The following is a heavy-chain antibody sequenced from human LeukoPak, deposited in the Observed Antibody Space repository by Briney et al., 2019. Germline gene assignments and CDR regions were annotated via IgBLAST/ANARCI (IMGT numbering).Heavy chain of an antibody. J-gene: IGHJ4*02. CDR1: GFTFDDYA. V-gene: IGHV3-9*01. CDR3: AKVGGSIVGASDY. CDR2: ISWNSGSI. Sequence: GGSLRLSCAASGFTFDDYAMHWVRHAPGKGLEWVSGISWNSGSIGYADSVKGRFTISRDNAKNSLYLQMNSLRAEDTALYYCAKVGGSIVGASDYWGQGTLVTVSS. D-gene: IGHD1-26*01.